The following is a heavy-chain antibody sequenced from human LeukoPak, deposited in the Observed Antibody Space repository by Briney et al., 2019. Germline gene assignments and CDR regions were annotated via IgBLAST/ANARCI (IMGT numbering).Heavy chain of an antibody. CDR1: GFTFSSYA. V-gene: IGHV3-23*01. J-gene: IGHJ6*02. D-gene: IGHD2-2*02. CDR2: ISGSGGST. Sequence: GGSLRLSCAASGFTFSSYAMSWVRQAPGKGLEWVSAISGSGGSTYYADSVKGRFTISRDNSKNTLYLQMNSLRAEDTAVYYCAKAVSCSSTSCYRSYGMDVWGQGTTVTVSS. CDR3: AKAVSCSSTSCYRSYGMDV.